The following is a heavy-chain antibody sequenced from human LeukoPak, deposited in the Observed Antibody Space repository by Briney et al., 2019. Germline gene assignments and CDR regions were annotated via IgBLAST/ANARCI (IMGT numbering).Heavy chain of an antibody. D-gene: IGHD2-2*01. CDR2: IIPVFGTA. V-gene: IGHV1-69*13. CDR1: GGTLSRGG. CDR3: ATGRDGKKVPGHDDI. J-gene: IGHJ3*02. Sequence: SVKVSCKASGGTLSRGGISWVRQAPGQGLEWMGGIIPVFGTADYAQKFQGRVTITADESTNTAYMEVTSLTSEDTAVYYCATGRDGKKVPGHDDIWGQGTMVTVSS.